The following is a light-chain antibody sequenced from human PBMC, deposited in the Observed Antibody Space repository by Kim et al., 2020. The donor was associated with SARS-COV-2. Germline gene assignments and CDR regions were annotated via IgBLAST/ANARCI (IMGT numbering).Light chain of an antibody. V-gene: IGKV1D-16*01. Sequence: ASVGDRVTITCRARQGVSSWLAWYQQKPEKAPKSLIYAASNLQSGVPSRFSGSGSETDFTLTISSLQPEDSATYYCQQYKSYPRTFGQGTKVDIK. J-gene: IGKJ1*01. CDR3: QQYKSYPRT. CDR2: AAS. CDR1: QGVSSW.